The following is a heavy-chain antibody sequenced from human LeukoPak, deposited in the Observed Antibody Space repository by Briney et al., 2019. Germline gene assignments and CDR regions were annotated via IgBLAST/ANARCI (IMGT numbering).Heavy chain of an antibody. J-gene: IGHJ3*02. D-gene: IGHD5-24*01. V-gene: IGHV1-2*02. CDR2: INPNSGGT. CDR1: GYTFTGYC. CDR3: ARAGGDGYIDAFDI. Sequence: EASVKLSCKASGYTFTGYCMHWVRQAPGKGLEWVGWINPNSGGTNYAQKLQGRVTMTRDTSISTAYMELRRLRSDDMAVYYCARAGGDGYIDAFDIWGRGTMVTVSS.